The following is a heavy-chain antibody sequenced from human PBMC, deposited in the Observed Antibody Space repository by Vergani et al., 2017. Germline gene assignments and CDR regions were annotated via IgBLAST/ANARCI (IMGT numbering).Heavy chain of an antibody. Sequence: EVQLVESGGGLVQPGRSLRLSCAASGFTFDDYAMHWVRQAPGKGLEWASGISWNSGSIGYADSVKGRFTISRDNAKNSLYLEMNSLRAEDTAVYYCAKLRDGYNYLGYWGQGTLVTVSS. V-gene: IGHV3-9*01. J-gene: IGHJ4*02. CDR3: AKLRDGYNYLGY. D-gene: IGHD5-24*01. CDR1: GFTFDDYA. CDR2: ISWNSGSI.